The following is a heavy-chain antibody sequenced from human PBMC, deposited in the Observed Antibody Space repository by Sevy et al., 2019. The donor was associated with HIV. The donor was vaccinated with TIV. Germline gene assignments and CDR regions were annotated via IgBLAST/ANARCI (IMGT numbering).Heavy chain of an antibody. CDR1: GYTFSDYY. CDR2: INPNRGGT. J-gene: IGHJ6*02. D-gene: IGHD3-3*01. Sequence: ASVKVSCKAYGYTFSDYYMHWVRQAPGQGLEWMGWINPNRGGTNYVHKFQGRVTMTRDTSISTAYMELSSLRSDDTAIYYCARGMSAYLLANGMDVWGQWTTVTVSS. V-gene: IGHV1-2*07. CDR3: ARGMSAYLLANGMDV.